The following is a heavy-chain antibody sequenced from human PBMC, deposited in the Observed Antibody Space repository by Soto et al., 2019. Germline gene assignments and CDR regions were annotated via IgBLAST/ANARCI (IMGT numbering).Heavy chain of an antibody. Sequence: ASVKVSCKASGYTFTGYYMHWVRQAPGQGLEWMGWINPNSGGTNYAQKFQGWVTMTRDTSISTAYMELSRLRSDDTAVYYCARGGRAIGSAMDAFDIWGQRTTVTVSS. CDR2: INPNSGGT. V-gene: IGHV1-2*04. D-gene: IGHD3-10*01. J-gene: IGHJ3*02. CDR3: ARGGRAIGSAMDAFDI. CDR1: GYTFTGYY.